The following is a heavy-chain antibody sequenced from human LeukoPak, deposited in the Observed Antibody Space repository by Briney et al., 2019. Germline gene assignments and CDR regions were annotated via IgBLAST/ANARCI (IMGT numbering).Heavy chain of an antibody. Sequence: PSETLSLTCAVYGGSFSGYYWSWIRQPPGKGLEWIGEINHSGSTNYNPSLTSRVTISVDTSKNQFSLKLSSVTAADTAVYYCASRIAARPFDYWGQGTLVTVSS. J-gene: IGHJ4*02. V-gene: IGHV4-34*01. CDR2: INHSGST. CDR3: ASRIAARPFDY. CDR1: GGSFSGYY. D-gene: IGHD6-6*01.